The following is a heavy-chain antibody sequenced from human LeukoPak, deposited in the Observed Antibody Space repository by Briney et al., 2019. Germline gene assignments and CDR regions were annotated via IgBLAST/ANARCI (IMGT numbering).Heavy chain of an antibody. V-gene: IGHV3-7*03. CDR2: IKQDGTEK. CDR1: GFTFSNYW. CDR3: AKTYVWYYFDY. D-gene: IGHD3-16*01. J-gene: IGHJ4*02. Sequence: GGSLRLSCEVSGFTFSNYWMTWVRQAPGKGLEWVANIKQDGTEKYYVDSVKGRFTISRDNAKNSLYLQMNSLRAEDTAVYYCAKTYVWYYFDYWGQGILVTVSS.